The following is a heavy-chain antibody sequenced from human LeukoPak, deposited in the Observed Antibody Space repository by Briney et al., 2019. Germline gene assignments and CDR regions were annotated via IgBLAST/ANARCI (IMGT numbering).Heavy chain of an antibody. CDR2: INPNSGGT. D-gene: IGHD5-18*01. J-gene: IGHJ4*02. Sequence: GASVKVSCKASGYTFTGYYMHWVRQAPGQGLEWMGWINPNSGGTNYARKFQGWVTMTRDTSISTAYMELSRLRSDDTAVYYCARDLARRGYSYGSLVYWGQGTLVTVSS. CDR1: GYTFTGYY. V-gene: IGHV1-2*04. CDR3: ARDLARRGYSYGSLVY.